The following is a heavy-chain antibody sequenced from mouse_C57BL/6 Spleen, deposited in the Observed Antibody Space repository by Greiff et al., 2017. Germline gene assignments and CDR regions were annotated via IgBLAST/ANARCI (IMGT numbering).Heavy chain of an antibody. CDR3: ATDGYYYAMDY. J-gene: IGHJ4*01. D-gene: IGHD2-3*01. CDR1: GFSLTSYG. Sequence: VKVVESGPGLVQPSQSLSITCTVSGFSLTSYGVHWVRQSPGKGLEWLGVIWSGGSTDYNAAFISRLSISKDNSKSQVFFKMNSLQADDTAIYYCATDGYYYAMDYWGQGTSVTVSS. CDR2: IWSGGST. V-gene: IGHV2-2*01.